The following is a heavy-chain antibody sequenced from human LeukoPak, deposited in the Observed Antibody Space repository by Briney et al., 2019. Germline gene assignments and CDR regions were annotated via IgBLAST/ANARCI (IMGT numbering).Heavy chain of an antibody. V-gene: IGHV4-59*12. CDR2: IYYSGST. D-gene: IGHD3-22*01. CDR1: GGSISSYY. Sequence: SETLSLTCTVSGGSISSYYWSWIRQPPGKGLEWIGCIYYSGSTNYNPSLKSRVTMSVDTSKNQFSLKLSSVTAADTAVYYCATERTHYDSSGYYWLDYWGQGTLVTVSS. CDR3: ATERTHYDSSGYYWLDY. J-gene: IGHJ4*02.